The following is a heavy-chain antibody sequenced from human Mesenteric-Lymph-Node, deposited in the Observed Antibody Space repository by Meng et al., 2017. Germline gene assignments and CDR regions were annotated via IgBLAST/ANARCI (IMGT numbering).Heavy chain of an antibody. Sequence: GESLKISCAASGFTFSSYEMNWVRQAPGKGLEWVSYISSSGSTIYYADSVKGRFTISRDNAKNSLYLQMNSLRAEDTAVYYCARDYYYGSGSYSVDYYYGMDVWGQGTTVTVSS. D-gene: IGHD3-10*01. CDR1: GFTFSSYE. V-gene: IGHV3-48*03. CDR2: ISSSGSTI. CDR3: ARDYYYGSGSYSVDYYYGMDV. J-gene: IGHJ6*02.